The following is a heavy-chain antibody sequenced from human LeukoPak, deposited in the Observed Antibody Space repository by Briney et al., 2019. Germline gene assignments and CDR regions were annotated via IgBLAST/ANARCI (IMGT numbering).Heavy chain of an antibody. D-gene: IGHD3-22*01. CDR3: TRGTYYYDSSGTRPIYYFDY. V-gene: IGHV4-38-2*02. CDR2: IYHSGST. Sequence: SETLSLTCTVSGYSISSGYYWGWIRQPPGKGLEWIGSIYHSGSTYYNPSLKSRVTISVDTSKNQFSLKLSSVTAADTAVYYCTRGTYYYDSSGTRPIYYFDYWGQGTLVTVSS. CDR1: GYSISSGYY. J-gene: IGHJ4*02.